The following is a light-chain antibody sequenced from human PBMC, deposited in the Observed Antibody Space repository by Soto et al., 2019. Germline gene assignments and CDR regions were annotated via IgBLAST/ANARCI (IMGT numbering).Light chain of an antibody. CDR3: SSYSSSSTFYV. CDR1: SSDIGGFYY. J-gene: IGLJ1*01. Sequence: QSALTQPASVSGSPGQSITISCTGTSSDIGGFYYVSWYQHHPGKDPKLMIYQVSNRPSGVSNRFSGSKSGNTASLTISGLPAEDEADYFCSSYSSSSTFYVFGAGTNVTVL. CDR2: QVS. V-gene: IGLV2-14*01.